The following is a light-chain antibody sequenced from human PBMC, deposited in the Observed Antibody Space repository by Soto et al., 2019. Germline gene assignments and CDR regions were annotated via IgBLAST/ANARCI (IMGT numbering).Light chain of an antibody. CDR3: HQYDNAPQT. Sequence: EIVMTQSPATLSVSPGERATLSCRASQSVSIHLAWYQQKPGQAPRLLIYAASSRATGIPDRFSGSGSGTDYSLTIDRLEPEDSAVYYCHQYDNAPQTFGQGTKVDIK. CDR1: QSVSIH. V-gene: IGKV3-15*01. J-gene: IGKJ2*01. CDR2: AAS.